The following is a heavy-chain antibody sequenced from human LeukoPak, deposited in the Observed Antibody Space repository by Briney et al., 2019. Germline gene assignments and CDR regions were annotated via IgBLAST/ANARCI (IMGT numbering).Heavy chain of an antibody. D-gene: IGHD3-10*01. CDR2: ISTDGRDT. CDR1: GFTFTDYW. V-gene: IGHV3-74*01. Sequence: GGSLSLSCSASGFTFTDYWMHWLRQAPGQGLVWVSSISTDGRDTDYADPGQGRFIVSRDNTANTLYLQMNGLSAEDTAVYYCGRDLILGSGSLDSWGRGTLVTVSS. J-gene: IGHJ4*02. CDR3: GRDLILGSGSLDS.